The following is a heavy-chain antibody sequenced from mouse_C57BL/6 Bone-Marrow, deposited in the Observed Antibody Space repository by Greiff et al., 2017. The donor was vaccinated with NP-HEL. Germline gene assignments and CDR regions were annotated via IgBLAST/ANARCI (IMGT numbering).Heavy chain of an antibody. Sequence: QVQLKQSGAELVRPGASVTLSCKASGYTFTDYEMHWVKQTPVHGLEWIGAIDPETGGTAYNPKFKGKAILTADKSSSPAYMELRSLTSEDSAVYYCTRGGGGDDWGQGTTLTVA. V-gene: IGHV1-15*01. CDR3: TRGGGGDD. CDR1: GYTFTDYE. CDR2: IDPETGGT. J-gene: IGHJ2*01. D-gene: IGHD1-1*02.